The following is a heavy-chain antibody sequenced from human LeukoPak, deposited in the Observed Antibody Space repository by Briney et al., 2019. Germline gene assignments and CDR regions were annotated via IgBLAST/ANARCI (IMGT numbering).Heavy chain of an antibody. CDR1: GGSISSYY. J-gene: IGHJ4*02. Sequence: SETLSLTCTASGGSISSYYWTWIRQPPGKGLEWIGFIYDSGSTYYNPSLKSRVTISLDTSKNQFSLKMSSVTAADTAVYYCARKPSGSSRYDYWGQGTLVTVSS. CDR2: IYDSGST. CDR3: ARKPSGSSRYDY. D-gene: IGHD6-25*01. V-gene: IGHV4-59*01.